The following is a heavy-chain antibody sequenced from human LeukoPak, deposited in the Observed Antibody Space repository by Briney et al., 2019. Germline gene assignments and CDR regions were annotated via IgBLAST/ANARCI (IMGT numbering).Heavy chain of an antibody. CDR2: FYYSGST. V-gene: IGHV4-39*07. D-gene: IGHD5-24*01. CDR1: GGSISSSSYY. J-gene: IGHJ4*02. CDR3: ASDRVATTRGLS. Sequence: PSETLSLTCTVSGGSISSSSYYWGWIRQPPGKGLECIGSFYYSGSTYYNPSLKSRVTISVDTSKNQFSLKLSSVTAADTAVYYCASDRVATTRGLSWGQGTLVTVSS.